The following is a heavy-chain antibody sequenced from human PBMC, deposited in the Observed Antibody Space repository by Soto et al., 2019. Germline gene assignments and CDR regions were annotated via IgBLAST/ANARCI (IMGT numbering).Heavy chain of an antibody. V-gene: IGHV3-21*01. J-gene: IGHJ3*02. D-gene: IGHD6-13*01. CDR1: GFTFSSYS. Sequence: GGSLRLSCAASGFTFSSYSMNWVRQAPGKGLEWVSSISSSSSYIYYADSVKGRFTISRDNAKNSLYLQMNSLRAEDTAVYYCARTSAGGSSSWYMVEAQDAFDIWGQGTMVTVSS. CDR2: ISSSSSYI. CDR3: ARTSAGGSSSWYMVEAQDAFDI.